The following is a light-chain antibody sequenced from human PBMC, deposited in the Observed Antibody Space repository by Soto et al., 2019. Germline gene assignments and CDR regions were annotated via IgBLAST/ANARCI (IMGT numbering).Light chain of an antibody. CDR1: QSIGSDS. Sequence: EIVLTQSPGTLSLSPGQRATLSCRASQSIGSDSLAWYQQKPGQAPRLLIYDTSTRATGIPDRFGGSGSGTDFALTISRLEPEDFALYSCQQSGSSLWTFGQGTKVEIK. CDR2: DTS. J-gene: IGKJ1*01. V-gene: IGKV3-20*01. CDR3: QQSGSSLWT.